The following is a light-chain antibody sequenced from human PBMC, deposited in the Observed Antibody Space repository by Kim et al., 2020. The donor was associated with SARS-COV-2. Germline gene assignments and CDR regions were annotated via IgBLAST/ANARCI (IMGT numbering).Light chain of an antibody. V-gene: IGKV1-17*03. CDR3: LQHNSYLIT. CDR1: QAITND. J-gene: IGKJ5*01. Sequence: ASVGDRVTFTCRASQAITNDLAWFQQKPGRAPRRLSYGASSLQSGVPSRFSGSGSGTEFTLTISGLQPEDFAPYYCLQHNSYLITFGQGTRLEIK. CDR2: GAS.